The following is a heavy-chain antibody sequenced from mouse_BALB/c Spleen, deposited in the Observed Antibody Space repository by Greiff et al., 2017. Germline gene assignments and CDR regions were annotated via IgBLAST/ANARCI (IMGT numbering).Heavy chain of an antibody. V-gene: IGHV5-6*02. CDR2: ISSGGSYT. Sequence: DVKLVESGGDLVKPGGSLKLSCAASGFTFSSYGMSWVRQTPDKRLEWVATISSGGSYTYYPDSVKGRFTISRDNAKNTLYLQMSSLKSEDTAMYYCARDYGSSYGAMDYWGQGTSVTVSS. CDR3: ARDYGSSYGAMDY. D-gene: IGHD1-1*01. CDR1: GFTFSSYG. J-gene: IGHJ4*01.